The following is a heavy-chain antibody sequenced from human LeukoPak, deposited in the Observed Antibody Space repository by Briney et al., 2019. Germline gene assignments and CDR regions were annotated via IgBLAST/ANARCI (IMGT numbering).Heavy chain of an antibody. Sequence: SETLSLTCTVSGGSISSYYWSWIRQPPGKGLEWIGYIYYSGSTNYNPSLKSRVTISVDTSKNQFSLKLSSVTAADTAVYYCARGRGRFDPWGQGTLVTVSS. J-gene: IGHJ5*02. CDR1: GGSISSYY. D-gene: IGHD6-25*01. CDR3: ARGRGRFDP. CDR2: IYYSGST. V-gene: IGHV4-59*12.